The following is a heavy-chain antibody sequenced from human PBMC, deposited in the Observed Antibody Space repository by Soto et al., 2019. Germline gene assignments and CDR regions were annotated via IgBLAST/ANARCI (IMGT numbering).Heavy chain of an antibody. Sequence: QVQLVESGGGLVKPGGSLRLSCAASGLTFSDCYMNWIRQAPGKGLEWVSYISSSGSSINYAGSVKGRFTISRDNAKISLFRYMNSRRDEDRARYCGARVGFGEGGYAMDGWGKGTTVNV. CDR2: ISSSGSSI. J-gene: IGHJ6*04. V-gene: IGHV3-11*01. CDR3: ARVGFGEGGYAMDG. CDR1: GLTFSDCY. D-gene: IGHD3-10*01.